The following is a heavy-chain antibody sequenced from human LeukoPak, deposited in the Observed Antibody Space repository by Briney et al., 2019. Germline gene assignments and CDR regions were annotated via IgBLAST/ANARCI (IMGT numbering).Heavy chain of an antibody. CDR2: ITAGGGGT. V-gene: IGHV3-23*01. D-gene: IGHD3-3*01. CDR1: GFTFSTYA. J-gene: IGHJ4*02. CDR3: AKDLPGITIFGALHY. Sequence: GGSLRLSCAASGFTFSTYAMSWVRQAPGKGLEWVSTITAGGGGTYYGDSVKGRFTISRDNSKNTLYLQLNSLRADDTAVYYCAKDLPGITIFGALHYWGQGALVTVS.